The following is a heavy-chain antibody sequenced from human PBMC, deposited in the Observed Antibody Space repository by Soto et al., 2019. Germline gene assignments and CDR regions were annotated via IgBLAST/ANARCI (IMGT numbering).Heavy chain of an antibody. CDR2: IYYSGST. CDR3: ARERPPDYYFDY. J-gene: IGHJ4*02. V-gene: IGHV4-61*01. CDR1: GGSVSSGSYY. Sequence: SETLSLTCTVSGGSVSSGSYYWSWIRQPPGKGLEWIGYIYYSGSTNYNPSLKSRVTISVDTSKNQFSLKLSSVTAADTAVYYCARERPPDYYFDYWGQGTLVTVSS.